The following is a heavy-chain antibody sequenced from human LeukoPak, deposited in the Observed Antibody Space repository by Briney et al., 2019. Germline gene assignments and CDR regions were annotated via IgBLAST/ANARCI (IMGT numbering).Heavy chain of an antibody. D-gene: IGHD1-26*01. CDR2: ISSSGIT. Sequence: GGSLRLSCAASGFTYSSYAMSWVRQAPGKGLEWVSAISSSGITYYADSVKGRFTISRDNSKNTLYLQMSSLRAEDTAVYYCAKPGGLVGPKGGAFDIWGQGTMFTVSS. V-gene: IGHV3-23*01. CDR3: AKPGGLVGPKGGAFDI. J-gene: IGHJ3*02. CDR1: GFTYSSYA.